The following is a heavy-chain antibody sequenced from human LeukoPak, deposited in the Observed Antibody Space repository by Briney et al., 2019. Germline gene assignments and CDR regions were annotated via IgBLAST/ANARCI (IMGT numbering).Heavy chain of an antibody. Sequence: ASVKVSFKASGGTFSSHAINWVRQAPGQGLEWMGGIIPSFGTANYSQKFQVRFTITADESTSTAYMELSSLRSEDTAVYYCVCQAEDGIRYFDWLLFPFDYWGQGTLVTVSS. CDR2: IIPSFGTA. V-gene: IGHV1-69*01. D-gene: IGHD3-9*01. CDR1: GGTFSSHA. CDR3: VCQAEDGIRYFDWLLFPFDY. J-gene: IGHJ4*02.